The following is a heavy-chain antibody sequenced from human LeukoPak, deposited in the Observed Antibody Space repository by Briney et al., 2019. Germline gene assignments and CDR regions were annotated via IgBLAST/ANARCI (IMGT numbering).Heavy chain of an antibody. J-gene: IGHJ4*02. CDR3: AKDRNLRYYDSFTIY. D-gene: IGHD3-22*01. V-gene: IGHV4-59*12. Sequence: SETLSLTCTVSGGSISSYYWSWIRQPPGKGLEWIGYIYYTGSTNYNPSLKSRVTISVDTSKNQFSLELSSVTAADTAVYYCAKDRNLRYYDSFTIYWGQGTLVTVSS. CDR1: GGSISSYY. CDR2: IYYTGST.